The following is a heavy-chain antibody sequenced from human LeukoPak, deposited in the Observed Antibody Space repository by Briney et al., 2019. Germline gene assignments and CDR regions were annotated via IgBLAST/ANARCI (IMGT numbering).Heavy chain of an antibody. CDR3: ARRRGSGSYHYYYYMDV. J-gene: IGHJ6*03. D-gene: IGHD3-10*01. CDR1: GYTFTIYG. Sequence: GASVTVSFKASGYTFTIYGISWVRQAPGQGLEWMGWISAYNGNTNYTQKLQGRVTMTTDTSTSTAYMELRSLRSDDTAVYYCARRRGSGSYHYYYYMDVWGKGTTVTISS. V-gene: IGHV1-18*01. CDR2: ISAYNGNT.